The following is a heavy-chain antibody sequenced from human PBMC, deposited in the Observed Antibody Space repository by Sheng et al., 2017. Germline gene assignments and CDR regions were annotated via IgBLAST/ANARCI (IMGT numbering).Heavy chain of an antibody. CDR2: INHSGST. CDR1: GGSFSGYY. D-gene: IGHD1-26*01. Sequence: QVQLQQWGAGLLKPSETLSLTCAVYGGSFSGYYWSWIRQPPGKGLEWIGEINHSGSTNYNPSLKSRVTISVDTSKNQFSLKLSSVTAADTAVYYCARGRKRQDLLGRPAVSYYFDYWGQGTLVTVSS. CDR3: ARGRKRQDLLGRPAVSYYFDY. J-gene: IGHJ4*02. V-gene: IGHV4-34*01.